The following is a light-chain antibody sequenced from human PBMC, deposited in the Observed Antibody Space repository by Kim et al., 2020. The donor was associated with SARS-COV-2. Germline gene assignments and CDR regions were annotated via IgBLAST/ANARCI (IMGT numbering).Light chain of an antibody. CDR2: EVS. Sequence: PASMSCKSSQSLLHSDGKTYLYWYLQKPGQSPQLLIYEVSDRLSGVPDRFSGSGSGTDFTLKISRVEAEDVGVYYCMQSVQLPRTFGQGTKVDIK. V-gene: IGKV2D-29*02. J-gene: IGKJ1*01. CDR3: MQSVQLPRT. CDR1: QSLLHSDGKTY.